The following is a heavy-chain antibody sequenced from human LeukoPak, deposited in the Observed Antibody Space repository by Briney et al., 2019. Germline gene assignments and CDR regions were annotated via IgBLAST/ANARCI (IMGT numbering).Heavy chain of an antibody. CDR1: GYTFTGYY. J-gene: IGHJ5*02. V-gene: IGHV1-46*01. D-gene: IGHD1-26*01. CDR2: INPSGGST. Sequence: ASVKVSCKASGYTFTGYYIHWVRHAPGQGLECMGIINPSGGSTSYAQKFQGRVTMTRDMSTSTVYMELSSLRSEDTAVYYCAKRGGSSGSYSNWFDPWGQGTLVTVSS. CDR3: AKRGGSSGSYSNWFDP.